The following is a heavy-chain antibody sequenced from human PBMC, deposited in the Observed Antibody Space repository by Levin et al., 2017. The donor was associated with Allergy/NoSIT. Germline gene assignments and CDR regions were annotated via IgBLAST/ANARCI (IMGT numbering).Heavy chain of an antibody. CDR3: AGRGYCSSTSCKGYFDY. Sequence: GGSLRLSCKASGGTFSSYAISWVRQAPGQGLEWMGGIIPIFGTANYAQKFQGRVTITADESTSTAYMELSSLRSEDTAVYYCAGRGYCSSTSCKGYFDYWGQGTLVTVSS. D-gene: IGHD2-2*01. CDR2: IIPIFGTA. J-gene: IGHJ4*02. CDR1: GGTFSSYA. V-gene: IGHV1-69*01.